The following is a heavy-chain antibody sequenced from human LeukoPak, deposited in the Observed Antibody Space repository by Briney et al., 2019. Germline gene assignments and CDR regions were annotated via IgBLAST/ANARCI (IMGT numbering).Heavy chain of an antibody. CDR3: ARSITMVRGVSPPPGY. CDR2: INPNSGGT. Sequence: ASVKVSCKASGYTFTGYYMHWARQAPGQGLEWMGWINPNSGGTNYVQKFQGRVTMTRDTSISTAYMELSRLRSDDTAVYYCARSITMVRGVSPPPGYWGQGTLVTVSS. CDR1: GYTFTGYY. D-gene: IGHD3-10*01. J-gene: IGHJ4*02. V-gene: IGHV1-2*02.